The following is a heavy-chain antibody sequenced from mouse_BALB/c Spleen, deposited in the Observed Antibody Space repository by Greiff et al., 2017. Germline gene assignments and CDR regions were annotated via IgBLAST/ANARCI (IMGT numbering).Heavy chain of an antibody. CDR3: ARVLLSYAMDY. Sequence: EVNLVESGGGLVKPGGSLKLSCAASGFTFSSYAMSWVRQTPEKRLEWVASISSGGSIYYPDSVKGRFTISRDNARNILYLQMSSLRSEDTAMYYCARVLLSYAMDYWGQGTSVTVSS. D-gene: IGHD2-1*01. CDR1: GFTFSSYA. V-gene: IGHV5-6-5*01. J-gene: IGHJ4*01. CDR2: ISSGGSI.